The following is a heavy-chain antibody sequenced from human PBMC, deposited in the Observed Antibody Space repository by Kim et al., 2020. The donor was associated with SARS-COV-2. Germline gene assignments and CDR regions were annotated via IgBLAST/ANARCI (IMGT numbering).Heavy chain of an antibody. Sequence: VNGRFTLSSDNSKNKLYLQMNSLRAEDTAVYYCARDDYYDSSGYSGGMDVWGQGTTVTVSS. J-gene: IGHJ6*02. V-gene: IGHV3-30*07. CDR3: ARDDYYDSSGYSGGMDV. D-gene: IGHD3-22*01.